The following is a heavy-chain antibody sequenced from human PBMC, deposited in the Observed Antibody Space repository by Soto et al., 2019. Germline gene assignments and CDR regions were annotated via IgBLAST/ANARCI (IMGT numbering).Heavy chain of an antibody. J-gene: IGHJ3*02. CDR3: AKASHCNKGRCSLGLIGDRAFDI. CDR1: GLTLSAYG. D-gene: IGHD2-8*01. V-gene: IGHV3-30*18. Sequence: GSLRLSGEAAGLTLSAYGMHWVRQAPGRGLEWVATISYDGSKKYFGDSVKGRFTISRDNSKSTLYLEMNSLRTEDTAVYYCAKASHCNKGRCSLGLIGDRAFDIWGQGTMVTVSS. CDR2: ISYDGSKK.